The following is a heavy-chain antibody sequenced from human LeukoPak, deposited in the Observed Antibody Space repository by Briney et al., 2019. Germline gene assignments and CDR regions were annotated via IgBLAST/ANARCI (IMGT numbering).Heavy chain of an antibody. CDR3: AKDSYSKGDY. Sequence: GGSLRLSCAVSGFTFRSFPMHWVRQPPGKGLEWVANIKNDGTVKNYVDSVKGRFTISRDNAKNSLYLQMNSLRAEDTGVYYCAKDSYSKGDYWGQGVLVTVSS. CDR1: GFTFRSFP. D-gene: IGHD5-18*01. J-gene: IGHJ4*02. V-gene: IGHV3-7*01. CDR2: IKNDGTVK.